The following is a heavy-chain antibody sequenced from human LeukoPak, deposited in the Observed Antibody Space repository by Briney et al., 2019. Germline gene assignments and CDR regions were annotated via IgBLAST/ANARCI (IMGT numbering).Heavy chain of an antibody. CDR2: IIPILGIA. J-gene: IGHJ4*02. Sequence: SVKVSCKASGGTFISYAISWVRQAPGQGLGWMGRIIPILGIANYAQKFQGRVTITADKSTSTAYMELSSLRSEDTAVYYCARDGDGGNSDYWGQGTLVTVSS. D-gene: IGHD4-23*01. CDR1: GGTFISYA. V-gene: IGHV1-69*04. CDR3: ARDGDGGNSDY.